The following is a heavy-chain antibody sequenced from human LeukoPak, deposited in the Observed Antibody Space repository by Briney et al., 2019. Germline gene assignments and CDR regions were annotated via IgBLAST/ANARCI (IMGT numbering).Heavy chain of an antibody. D-gene: IGHD2-2*01. CDR3: ARHLSSITSSPNY. CDR2: IYPGNSDI. J-gene: IGHJ4*02. CDR1: GYSLASYW. Sequence: GESLKISCKGSGYSLASYWIAWVRQMPGKDLEWMGVIYPGNSDITYSPSFQGQVTISADKSVSTAYLQWTSLKASDTAIYYCARHLSSITSSPNYWGQGTPVTVSS. V-gene: IGHV5-51*01.